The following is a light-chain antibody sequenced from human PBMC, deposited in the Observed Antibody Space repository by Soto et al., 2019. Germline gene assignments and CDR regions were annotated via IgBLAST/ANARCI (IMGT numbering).Light chain of an antibody. CDR3: QQRSNWPLT. CDR1: QSVSSY. V-gene: IGKV3-11*01. Sequence: EIVLTQSPATLSLSPGERATLSCRASQSVSSYLAWYQQKPGQAPRLLIYDASNRATAIPARFSGSGSGTDFTLTISSLEPEDFPVYYCQQRSNWPLTFGGGTKVEIK. CDR2: DAS. J-gene: IGKJ4*01.